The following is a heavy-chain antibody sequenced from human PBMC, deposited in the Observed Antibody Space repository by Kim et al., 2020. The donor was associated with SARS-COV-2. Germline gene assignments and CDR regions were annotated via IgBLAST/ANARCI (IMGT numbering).Heavy chain of an antibody. V-gene: IGHV3-33*03. D-gene: IGHD3-9*01. CDR1: GFTFSSYG. CDR3: ARDIRSYYYLDV. Sequence: GGSLRLSCAASGFTFSSYGMHWVRQPPGKGLEWVAVIWYDGSNRDYGDSVKGRFTISRDNSKNTLFLQMNSLRAEDTAVSYCARDIRSYYYLDVWGKGPT. CDR2: IWYDGSNR. J-gene: IGHJ6*03.